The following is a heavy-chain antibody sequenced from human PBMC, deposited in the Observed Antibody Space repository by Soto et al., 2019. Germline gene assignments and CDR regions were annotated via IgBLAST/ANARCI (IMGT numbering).Heavy chain of an antibody. Sequence: ASVKVSCKASGYTFTGYYMLWVRQAPGQGLEWMGWINPNSGGTNYAQKFQGWVTMTRDTSISTAYMELSRLRSDDTAVYYCARDYGLYYYDSSATPAHYYGMDVWGQGTTVTVSS. CDR1: GYTFTGYY. J-gene: IGHJ6*02. D-gene: IGHD3-22*01. CDR2: INPNSGGT. CDR3: ARDYGLYYYDSSATPAHYYGMDV. V-gene: IGHV1-2*04.